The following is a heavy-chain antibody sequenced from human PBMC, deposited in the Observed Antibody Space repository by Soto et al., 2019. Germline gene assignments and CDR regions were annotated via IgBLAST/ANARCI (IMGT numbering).Heavy chain of an antibody. V-gene: IGHV4-39*01. J-gene: IGHJ4*02. CDR1: GGSISSSSYY. CDR2: IYYSGNT. D-gene: IGHD2-21*01. CDR3: ARHYSTDPFDY. Sequence: SETLSLTCTVSGGSISSSSYYWGWIRQPQEKGLEWIGSIYYSGNTNYNPSLKSRVTISVDTTKNPISLTLITVTAADTAVYYCARHYSTDPFDYWGQGALVTVSS.